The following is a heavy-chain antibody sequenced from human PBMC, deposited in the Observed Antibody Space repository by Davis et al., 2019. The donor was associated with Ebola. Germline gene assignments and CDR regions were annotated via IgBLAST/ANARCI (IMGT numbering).Heavy chain of an antibody. Sequence: PSETLSLTCAVYGGSFSGYYWSWIRQPPGKGLEWIGEINHSGSTNYNPSLKSRVTISVDTSKNQFSLKLSSVTAADTAVYYCARLDYCTSTSCYTGAGWFDPWGQGTLVTVSS. J-gene: IGHJ5*02. V-gene: IGHV4-34*01. CDR2: INHSGST. CDR1: GGSFSGYY. D-gene: IGHD2-2*02. CDR3: ARLDYCTSTSCYTGAGWFDP.